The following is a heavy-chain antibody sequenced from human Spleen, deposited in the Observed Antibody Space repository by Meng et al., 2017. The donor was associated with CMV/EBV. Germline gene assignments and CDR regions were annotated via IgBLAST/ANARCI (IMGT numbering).Heavy chain of an antibody. V-gene: IGHV3-30*02. CDR1: GFIFSTSG. CDR2: IRYDGSDE. CDR3: TKCLSGTGSDH. J-gene: IGHJ4*02. D-gene: IGHD1-26*01. Sequence: GESLKISCAASGFIFSTSGMHWVRQAPGKGLEWVAFIRYDGSDEYYADSVKGRFTISRDNSKNTVYLQMNSLRAEDTALYYCTKCLSGTGSDHWGQGTLVTVSS.